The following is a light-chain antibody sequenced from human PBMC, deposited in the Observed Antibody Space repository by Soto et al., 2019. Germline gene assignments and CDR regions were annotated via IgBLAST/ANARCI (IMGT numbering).Light chain of an antibody. Sequence: QSVLTQPPSASGPPGQLVTISCTGTKNDIGVYDFVSWYQHHPGKAPRLIIYEVVQRPSGVPDRFSGSKSGNTASLTVSGLQAEDEADYFCKSYAGSNTYVFGSGTKLTVL. J-gene: IGLJ1*01. CDR2: EVV. CDR1: KNDIGVYDF. CDR3: KSYAGSNTYV. V-gene: IGLV2-8*01.